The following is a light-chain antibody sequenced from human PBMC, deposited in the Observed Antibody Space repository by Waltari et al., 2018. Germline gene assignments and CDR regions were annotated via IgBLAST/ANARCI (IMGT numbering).Light chain of an antibody. CDR1: SSNIGSNY. J-gene: IGLJ2*01. V-gene: IGLV1-47*01. Sequence: QSVLTQPPSASGTPGQRVTISCSGSSSNIGSNYVYWYQQPPGTAPKLLIYRNNQRPSGVPDRFSGSKSGTSASLAISGLRSEDEADYYCAAWDDSLSGPHVVFGGGTKLTVL. CDR2: RNN. CDR3: AAWDDSLSGPHVV.